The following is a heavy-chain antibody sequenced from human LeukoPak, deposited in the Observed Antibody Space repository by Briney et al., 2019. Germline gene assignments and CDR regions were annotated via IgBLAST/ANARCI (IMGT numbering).Heavy chain of an antibody. CDR3: AKVVVPAVRGYFDY. CDR1: GFTFSSYA. V-gene: IGHV3-23*01. J-gene: IGHJ4*02. Sequence: GGSLRLSCAASGFTFSSYAMSWVRQAPGKGLEWVSAISGSGGSTYYADSVKGRFTISRVNSKNTLYLQMNSLRAEDTAVYYCAKVVVPAVRGYFDYWGQGTLVTVPS. D-gene: IGHD2-2*01. CDR2: ISGSGGST.